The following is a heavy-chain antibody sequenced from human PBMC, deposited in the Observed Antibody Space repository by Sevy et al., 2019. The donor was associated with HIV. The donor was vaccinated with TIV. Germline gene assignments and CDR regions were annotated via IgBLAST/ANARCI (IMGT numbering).Heavy chain of an antibody. Sequence: ASVKVSCKASGYTFTGYYMHWVRQAPGQGLEWMGWINPNSGGTNYAQTFQGRVTMTRDTSISTAYMELSRLRSDDTAVYYCARDKQANLVPMDVWGQGTTVTVSS. CDR3: ARDKQANLVPMDV. CDR1: GYTFTGYY. D-gene: IGHD3-10*01. V-gene: IGHV1-2*02. J-gene: IGHJ6*02. CDR2: INPNSGGT.